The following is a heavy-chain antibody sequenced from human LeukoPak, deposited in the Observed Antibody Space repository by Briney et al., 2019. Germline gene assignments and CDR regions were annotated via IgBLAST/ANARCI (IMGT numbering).Heavy chain of an antibody. Sequence: SETLSLTCTVSGGSISSGSYYWSWIRQPAGKGLEWIGRIYTSGSTNYNPSLKSRVTISVDTSKNQFSLKLSSVTAADTAVYYCAREFTIFGVVFDYWGQGTLVTVSS. J-gene: IGHJ4*02. V-gene: IGHV4-61*02. CDR2: IYTSGST. CDR1: GGSISSGSYY. D-gene: IGHD3-3*01. CDR3: AREFTIFGVVFDY.